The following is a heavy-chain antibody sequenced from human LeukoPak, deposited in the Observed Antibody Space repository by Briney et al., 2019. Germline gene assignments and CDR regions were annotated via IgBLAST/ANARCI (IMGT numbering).Heavy chain of an antibody. Sequence: PSETLSLTCTVSGGSISSYYWSWIRQPAGKGLEWIGRMHADGDSNYNPSLKSRITLSLDTPENQFSLKLTSVTAADTAVYFCARAPSGCGGTCAFDSWGQGTLVTVSS. V-gene: IGHV4-4*07. CDR2: MHADGDS. J-gene: IGHJ4*02. CDR3: ARAPSGCGGTCAFDS. CDR1: GGSISSYY. D-gene: IGHD2-15*01.